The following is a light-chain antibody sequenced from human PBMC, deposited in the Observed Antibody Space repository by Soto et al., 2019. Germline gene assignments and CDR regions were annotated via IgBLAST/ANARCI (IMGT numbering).Light chain of an antibody. J-gene: IGLJ2*01. CDR2: DVS. Sequence: QSALTQPRSVSGSPGQSVTISCTGIGSAVGGHNYVSWYQQHPGKAPKVMIYDVSQRPSGVPDRFSGSKSGTTASLTISGLQAEDEADYYCCSYAATFVVFGGGTKVTVL. CDR3: CSYAATFVV. CDR1: GSAVGGHNY. V-gene: IGLV2-11*02.